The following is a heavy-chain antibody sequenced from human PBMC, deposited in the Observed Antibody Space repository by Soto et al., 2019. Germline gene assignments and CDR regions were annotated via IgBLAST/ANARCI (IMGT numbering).Heavy chain of an antibody. Sequence: SETLSLTCSVSGGSMSKFYWSWIRKTAGKGLEWMGRVYATGTSDYNPSLRSRIAMSVDISKKTFSLRLRSVTAADTGVYYCVRDGSKTLRDCFDPWGQGILVTV. D-gene: IGHD4-17*01. V-gene: IGHV4-4*07. J-gene: IGHJ5*02. CDR3: VRDGSKTLRDCFDP. CDR2: VYATGTS. CDR1: GGSMSKFY.